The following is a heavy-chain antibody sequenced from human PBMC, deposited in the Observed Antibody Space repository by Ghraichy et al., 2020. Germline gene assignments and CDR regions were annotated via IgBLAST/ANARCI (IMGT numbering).Heavy chain of an antibody. Sequence: GGSLRLSCAASGFTFSSYAMSLVRQAPGRGLEWVSSIGSHSIYIYYADAVKGRFTISRDNAKNSLYLQMNSLRAEDTAVYYCARDSGCCSRSSCYAVGYYGMDGWSQGTTVTVSS. J-gene: IGHJ6*02. D-gene: IGHD2-2*01. CDR2: IGSHSIYI. CDR1: GFTFSSYA. CDR3: ARDSGCCSRSSCYAVGYYGMDG. V-gene: IGHV3-21*01.